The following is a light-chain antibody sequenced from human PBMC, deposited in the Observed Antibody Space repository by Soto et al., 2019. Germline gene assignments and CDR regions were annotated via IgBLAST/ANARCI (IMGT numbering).Light chain of an antibody. V-gene: IGKV3-15*01. CDR1: QSISSN. CDR3: QQYNDWPLT. J-gene: IGKJ4*01. CDR2: GAS. Sequence: EIVLTQSPATLSVSPGERATLSCRASQSISSNLAWYQHKPGQAPSLLIYGASTRATGIPARFSGSGSGPEFTLTINSLQSEDFAIYYCQQYNDWPLTFGGGTKVDIK.